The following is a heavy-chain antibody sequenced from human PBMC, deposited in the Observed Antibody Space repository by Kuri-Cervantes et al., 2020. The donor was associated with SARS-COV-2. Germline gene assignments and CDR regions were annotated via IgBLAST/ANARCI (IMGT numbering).Heavy chain of an antibody. D-gene: IGHD3-22*01. J-gene: IGHJ4*02. CDR1: GFTFSSYG. CDR2: IWYDGSNK. V-gene: IGHV3-33*08. Sequence: GGSLRLSCVGFGFTFSSYGMHWVRQAPGKGLEWVAVIWYDGSNKYYADSVKGRFTISRDNSKNTLYLQMNSLRAEDTAVYYCAREKYYYDSSGPQAYYFDYWGQGTLVTVSS. CDR3: AREKYYYDSSGPQAYYFDY.